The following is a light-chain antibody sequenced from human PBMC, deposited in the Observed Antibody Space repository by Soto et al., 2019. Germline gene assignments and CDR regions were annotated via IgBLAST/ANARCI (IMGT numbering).Light chain of an antibody. CDR3: CSYAGSGALGV. V-gene: IGLV2-23*02. CDR1: SRDVGYYNL. Sequence: QSVLTQPASGSGSPGQSITISCTGTSRDVGYYNLVSWFRQHPGNAPKLIIYEVTKRPSGVSDRFSGSKSGNTASLTISGLQPEDEADYYCCSYAGSGALGVFGAGTKVTVL. J-gene: IGLJ1*01. CDR2: EVT.